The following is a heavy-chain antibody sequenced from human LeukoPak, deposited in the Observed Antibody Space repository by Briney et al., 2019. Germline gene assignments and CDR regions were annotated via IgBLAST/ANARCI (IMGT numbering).Heavy chain of an antibody. D-gene: IGHD1-1*01. V-gene: IGHV1-46*02. J-gene: IGHJ4*02. CDR3: TSEIPSTGSFDS. CDR2: IYTSASTT. Sequence: ASVKDSCKTSEYTFNTYYFHWVRQAPGQGLEYMGVIYTSASTTSSTQRFQGRITLTSDTSTSTVYMELSSLRSDDTALYYCTSEIPSTGSFDSWGQGTLVTVSS. CDR1: EYTFNTYY.